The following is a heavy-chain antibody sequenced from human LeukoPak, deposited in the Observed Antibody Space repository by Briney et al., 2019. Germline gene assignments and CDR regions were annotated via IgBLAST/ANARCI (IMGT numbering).Heavy chain of an antibody. J-gene: IGHJ4*02. CDR2: ISRYSGNI. D-gene: IGHD3-22*01. V-gene: IGHV3-9*01. CDR1: GFTFDDYA. Sequence: PGGSLRLSCAASGFTFDDYAIHWVGHAPGKGLEWVAGISRYSGNIGYADSVKGRFTISRDNAKTSLYLQMNSLRAEDTAVYYCAGDRGSGYYSHHDYWGQGTLVTVSS. CDR3: AGDRGSGYYSHHDY.